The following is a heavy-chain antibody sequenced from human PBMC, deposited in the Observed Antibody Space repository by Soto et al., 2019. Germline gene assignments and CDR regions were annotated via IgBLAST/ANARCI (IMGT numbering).Heavy chain of an antibody. Sequence: QVQLQESGPGLVKPSVTLSLTCAVSGGSISSSNWWSWVRQPPGKGLEWIGEIYHSGSTNYNPSLKRRVTISVDKYKTQFSLKLSSVTAADTAVYYCARGPYQLLDGGGNFDYWGQGTLVTVSS. J-gene: IGHJ4*02. V-gene: IGHV4-4*02. D-gene: IGHD2-2*01. CDR2: IYHSGST. CDR1: GGSISSSNW. CDR3: ARGPYQLLDGGGNFDY.